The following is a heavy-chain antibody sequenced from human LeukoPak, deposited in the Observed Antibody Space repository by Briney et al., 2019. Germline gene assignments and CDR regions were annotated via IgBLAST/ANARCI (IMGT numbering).Heavy chain of an antibody. J-gene: IGHJ6*02. D-gene: IGHD3-16*01. V-gene: IGHV3-53*01. Sequence: GGSLRLSCAASGFTSSSYGMHWVRQAPGKGLEWVSVIYSGGSTYYGESVKGRFTISRDNSKNTVYLQMNALRAEDSAVYYCARGTVWRLGSYGLDVWGQGTTVTVSS. CDR2: IYSGGST. CDR1: GFTSSSYG. CDR3: ARGTVWRLGSYGLDV.